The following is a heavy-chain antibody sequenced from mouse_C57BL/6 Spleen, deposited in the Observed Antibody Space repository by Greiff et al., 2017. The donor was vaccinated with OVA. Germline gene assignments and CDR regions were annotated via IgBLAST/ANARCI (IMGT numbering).Heavy chain of an antibody. D-gene: IGHD2-3*01. CDR3: ARHEDRYDIYYYAMDY. V-gene: IGHV1-62-2*01. Sequence: QVQLKESGAELVKPGASVKLSCKASGYTFTEYPIHWVKQRPGRGLEWIGWFYPGSGSTKYNEKFKDKATLTADKSPSIVYMVLSRLTSEDSAVYFCARHEDRYDIYYYAMDYWDKGTSDTVSS. CDR2: FYPGSGST. J-gene: IGHJ4*01. CDR1: GYTFTEYP.